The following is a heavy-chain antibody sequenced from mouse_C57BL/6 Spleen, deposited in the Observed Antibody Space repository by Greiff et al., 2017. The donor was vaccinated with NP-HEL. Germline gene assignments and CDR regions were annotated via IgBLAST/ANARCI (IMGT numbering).Heavy chain of an antibody. D-gene: IGHD2-14*01. J-gene: IGHJ1*03. CDR3: AREDGTKRYFDV. Sequence: EVQVVESEGGLVQPGSSMKLSCTASGFTFSDYYMAWVRQVPEKGLEWVANINYDGSSTYYLDSLKSRFIISRDNAKNILYLQMSSLKSEDTATYYCAREDGTKRYFDVWGTGTTVTVSS. CDR1: GFTFSDYY. CDR2: INYDGSST. V-gene: IGHV5-16*01.